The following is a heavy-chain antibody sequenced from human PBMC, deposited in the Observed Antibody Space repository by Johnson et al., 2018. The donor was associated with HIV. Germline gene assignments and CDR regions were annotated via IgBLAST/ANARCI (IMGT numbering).Heavy chain of an antibody. CDR3: ARRVGWTFEEAFDI. V-gene: IGHV3-53*01. CDR2: IYRSGTT. CDR1: GFSVSDNY. Sequence: VQLVESGGGWIQPGRSLRLSCAVTGFSVSDNYMTWVRQAPGRGLEWVSSIYRSGTTSHASSVKGRFTISRDDSKNTLYLQMNSLRADDTAVYYCARRVGWTFEEAFDIWGQGTAVTVSP. J-gene: IGHJ3*02. D-gene: IGHD3-10*01.